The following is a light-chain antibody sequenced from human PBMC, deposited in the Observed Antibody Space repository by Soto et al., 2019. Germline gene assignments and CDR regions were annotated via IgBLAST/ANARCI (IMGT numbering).Light chain of an antibody. J-gene: IGKJ1*01. CDR1: QSVPSTY. V-gene: IGKV3-20*01. CDR3: QQFGNSPWT. Sequence: VLSQSPGRLSLSPGERATLSCRASQSVPSTYFAWYQQKSGQPPRLLISGTSNRATGIPDRFSGSGSGRDFTLTISRLEPEDFAVYFCQQFGNSPWTFGQGIKVDI. CDR2: GTS.